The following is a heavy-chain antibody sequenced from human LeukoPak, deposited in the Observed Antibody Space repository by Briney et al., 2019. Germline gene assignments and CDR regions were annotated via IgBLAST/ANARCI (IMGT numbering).Heavy chain of an antibody. CDR2: VYYNGNT. CDR3: ARCRSSYFYDSSGYDFDY. J-gene: IGHJ4*02. D-gene: IGHD3-22*01. CDR1: RGSISSRSDY. Sequence: SETLSLTCTVSRGSISSRSDYWWAWIRQPPGKGLEWIGSVYYNGNTYYNWSLKSRLTISVDTSKDQFSLNLASVTAADTAVYYCARCRSSYFYDSSGYDFDYWGQGTLVTVSS. V-gene: IGHV4-39*01.